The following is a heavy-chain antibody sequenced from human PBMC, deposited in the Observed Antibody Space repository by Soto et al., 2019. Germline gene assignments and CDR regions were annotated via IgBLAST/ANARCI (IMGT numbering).Heavy chain of an antibody. D-gene: IGHD2-21*02. V-gene: IGHV3-48*02. CDR1: GFTFSSYS. CDR3: ARDPYCGGDCRRAFDI. J-gene: IGHJ3*02. Sequence: GGSLRLSCAASGFTFSSYSMNWVRQAPGKGLEWVSYISSSSSTIYYADSVKGRFTISRDNAKNSLYLQMNSLRDEDAAVYYCARDPYCGGDCRRAFDIWGQGTMVTVSS. CDR2: ISSSSSTI.